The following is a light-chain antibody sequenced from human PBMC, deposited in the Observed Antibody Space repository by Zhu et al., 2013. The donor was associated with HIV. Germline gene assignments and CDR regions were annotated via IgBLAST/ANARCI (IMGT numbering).Light chain of an antibody. V-gene: IGKV1-27*01. CDR2: AAS. Sequence: DTQMTQSPSSLSASVGDRVTITCRASQGINNYLAWYQQKAGKVPELLIYAASTLQSGVPSRFSGSGSGTDFTLAISGLQPEDVATYYCQNYNGASTFGGGTEGGDQT. J-gene: IGKJ4*01. CDR1: QGINNY. CDR3: QNYNGAST.